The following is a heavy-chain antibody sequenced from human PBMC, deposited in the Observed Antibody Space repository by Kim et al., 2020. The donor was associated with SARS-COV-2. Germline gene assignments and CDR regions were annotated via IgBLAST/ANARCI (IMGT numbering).Heavy chain of an antibody. J-gene: IGHJ4*02. D-gene: IGHD2-2*01. Sequence: GGSLRLSCAASGFTFSSYGMHWVRQAPGKGLEWVAVISYEGSNKYYADSVKGRFTISRDNSKNTLYLQMNSLRAEDTAVYYCAKNPLAYCSSTSCYPGEFDYWGQGTLVTVSS. CDR3: AKNPLAYCSSTSCYPGEFDY. CDR1: GFTFSSYG. CDR2: ISYEGSNK. V-gene: IGHV3-30*18.